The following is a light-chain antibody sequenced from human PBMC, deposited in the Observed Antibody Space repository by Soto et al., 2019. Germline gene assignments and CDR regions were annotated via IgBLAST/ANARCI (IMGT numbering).Light chain of an antibody. CDR2: SAS. J-gene: IGKJ2*01. CDR3: QQYGSSPLTYT. Sequence: EIVLTQSPGTLSLSPGERATLSCRASQSVSSNYLAWYQQKPGQAPRLLIYSASSRATSIPDRFSGSGSGTDFTLTISRLEPKDFAVYYCQQYGSSPLTYTFGQRTKQEIK. V-gene: IGKV3-20*01. CDR1: QSVSSNY.